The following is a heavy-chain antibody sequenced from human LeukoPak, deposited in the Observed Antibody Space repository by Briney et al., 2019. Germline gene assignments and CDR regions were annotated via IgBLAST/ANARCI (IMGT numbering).Heavy chain of an antibody. D-gene: IGHD3-9*01. CDR1: GYTFTNYN. Sequence: ASVKVSCKASGYTFTNYNFSWVRQAPGQGLEWMGWISTYNGNKKYAQNLQGRVTMTTDTSTSTAYMELRSLRSDDTAVYYCARDLDWVFDLWGRGTLVTVPS. CDR3: ARDLDWVFDL. V-gene: IGHV1-18*01. CDR2: ISTYNGNK. J-gene: IGHJ2*01.